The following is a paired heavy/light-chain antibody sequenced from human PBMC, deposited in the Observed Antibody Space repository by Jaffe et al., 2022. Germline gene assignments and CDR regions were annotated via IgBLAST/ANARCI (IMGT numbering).Light chain of an antibody. Sequence: EIVMTQSPATLSVSPGERATLSCRASQSVSSNLAWYQQKPGQAPRLLIYGASTRATGIPARFSGSGSGTEFTLTISSLQSEDFAVYYCQQYNNWLMYTFGQGTKLEIK. CDR2: GAS. V-gene: IGKV3-15*01. CDR1: QSVSSN. J-gene: IGKJ2*01. CDR3: QQYNNWLMYT.
Heavy chain of an antibody. V-gene: IGHV4-34*01. CDR2: INHSGST. Sequence: QVQLQQWGAGLLKPSETLSLTCAVYGGSFSGYYWSWIRQPPGKGLEWIGEINHSGSTNYNPSLKSRVTISVDTSKNQFSLKLSSVTAADTAVYYCARGRSYYDYIWGSYRGVNWFDPWGQGTLVTVSS. D-gene: IGHD3-16*01. J-gene: IGHJ5*02. CDR3: ARGRSYYDYIWGSYRGVNWFDP. CDR1: GGSFSGYY.